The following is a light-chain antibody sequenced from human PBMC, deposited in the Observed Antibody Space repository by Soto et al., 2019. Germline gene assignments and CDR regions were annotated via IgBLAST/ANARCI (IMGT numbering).Light chain of an antibody. J-gene: IGKJ4*01. V-gene: IGKV3-11*01. Sequence: EIVLTQSPATLSLSPRERATLSCRASQSVSSYLAWYQQKPGQAPRLLIYDASNRATGIPARFSGSGSGTDFTLTINSLDPEDFAVYYCHQRGNWPLTFGGGTKVEIK. CDR2: DAS. CDR3: HQRGNWPLT. CDR1: QSVSSY.